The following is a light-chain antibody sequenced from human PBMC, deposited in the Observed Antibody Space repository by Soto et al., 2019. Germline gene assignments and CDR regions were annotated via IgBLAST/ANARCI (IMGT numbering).Light chain of an antibody. J-gene: IGKJ1*01. CDR1: QSISSW. CDR3: QQYNSYPVT. V-gene: IGKV1-5*01. CDR2: DAP. Sequence: DIQMTQSPSTLSASVGDRVTITCRASQSISSWLAWYQQKPGKAPKLLIYDAPSLESGVPSRFSGSGSGTEFTLTISSLQPDDFATYYCQQYNSYPVTFGQGTKVDIK.